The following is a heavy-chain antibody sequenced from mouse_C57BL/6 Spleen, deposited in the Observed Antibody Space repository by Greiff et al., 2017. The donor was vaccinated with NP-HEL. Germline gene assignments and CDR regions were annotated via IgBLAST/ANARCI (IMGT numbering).Heavy chain of an antibody. CDR3: ARRNWAAFDY. V-gene: IGHV3-6*01. J-gene: IGHJ2*01. D-gene: IGHD4-1*01. CDR2: ISYDGSN. CDR1: GYSITSGYY. Sequence: EVKLQESGPGLVKPSQSLSLTCSVTGYSITSGYYWNWIRQFPGNKLEWMGYISYDGSNNYNPSLKNRISITRDTSKNQFFLKLNSVTTEDTATYYCARRNWAAFDYWGQGTTLTVSS.